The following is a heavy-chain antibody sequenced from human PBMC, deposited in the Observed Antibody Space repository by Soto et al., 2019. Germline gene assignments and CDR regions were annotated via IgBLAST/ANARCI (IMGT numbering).Heavy chain of an antibody. CDR2: IYYSGST. CDR1: GGSISSSSYY. Sequence: QLQLQESGPGLVKPSETLSLTCTASGGSISSSSYYWGWIRQPPGKGLEWIGSIYYSGSTYYNPSLKSRVTISVDTSKNQCSLKLSSVTAADTAVYYCATSNWFDPWGQGTLVTVSS. V-gene: IGHV4-39*01. J-gene: IGHJ5*02. CDR3: ATSNWFDP.